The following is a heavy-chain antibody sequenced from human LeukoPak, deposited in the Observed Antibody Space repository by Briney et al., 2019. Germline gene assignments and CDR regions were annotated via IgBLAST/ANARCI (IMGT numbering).Heavy chain of an antibody. Sequence: TGGSLRLSCVASGFTFSSYAMHWVRQAPGKGLEYVSAISSNGDSTYYADSVKGRFTISRDNSKNTLYLQMSSLRAEDPAVYYCVKGLRYYDSSDTFDYWGQGTLVTVSS. D-gene: IGHD3-22*01. CDR3: VKGLRYYDSSDTFDY. V-gene: IGHV3-64D*06. J-gene: IGHJ4*02. CDR1: GFTFSSYA. CDR2: ISSNGDST.